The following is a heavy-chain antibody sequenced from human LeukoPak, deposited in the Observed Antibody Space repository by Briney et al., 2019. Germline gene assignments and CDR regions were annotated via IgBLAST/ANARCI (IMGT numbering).Heavy chain of an antibody. CDR2: IKQDGNEK. D-gene: IGHD1-26*01. CDR3: ARIGGSSGAFYFDY. Sequence: PGGSLRLSCAASGFTFSNYAMSWVRQAPGKGLEWVASIKQDGNEKYYVDSVKGRFTISRDNAQNSPFLHMNSLTAGDTAVYFCARIGGSSGAFYFDYWGQGTLVTVSS. J-gene: IGHJ4*02. CDR1: GFTFSNYA. V-gene: IGHV3-7*03.